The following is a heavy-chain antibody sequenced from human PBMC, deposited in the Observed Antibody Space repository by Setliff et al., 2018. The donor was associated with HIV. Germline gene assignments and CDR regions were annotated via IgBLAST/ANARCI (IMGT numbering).Heavy chain of an antibody. Sequence: VASVKVSCKASGYTFTSYGLSWVRQAPGQGLEWMGWISDYNSNTEYAQKLQGSVTMTTDTSTSTVYMELRNLRSDDTAVYFCARGGPARVALLYWFDPWGQGTLVTVPQ. D-gene: IGHD2-21*01. CDR2: ISDYNSNT. J-gene: IGHJ5*02. V-gene: IGHV1-18*01. CDR1: GYTFTSYG. CDR3: ARGGPARVALLYWFDP.